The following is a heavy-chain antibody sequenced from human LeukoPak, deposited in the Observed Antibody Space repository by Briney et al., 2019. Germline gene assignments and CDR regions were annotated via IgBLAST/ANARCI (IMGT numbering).Heavy chain of an antibody. Sequence: GESLKISCKGSGYTFTSYWIGWVRQMPGKGLEWMGSIYPGESDTRYSPSFQGQVTISADKSISTAYLQWSSLKASDTAMYYCARHKGIGYNSGSYSTFDYWGQGTLVTVSS. J-gene: IGHJ4*02. V-gene: IGHV5-51*01. CDR1: GYTFTSYW. D-gene: IGHD3-10*01. CDR2: IYPGESDT. CDR3: ARHKGIGYNSGSYSTFDY.